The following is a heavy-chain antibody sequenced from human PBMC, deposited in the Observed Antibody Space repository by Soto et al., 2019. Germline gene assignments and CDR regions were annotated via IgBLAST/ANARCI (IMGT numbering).Heavy chain of an antibody. D-gene: IGHD6-13*01. CDR3: AKEERIAVAGMLVMDV. CDR1: GGSISSYY. CDR2: IYYSGSI. V-gene: IGHV4-59*01. J-gene: IGHJ6*02. Sequence: SETLSLTCTVSGGSISSYYWSWIRQPPGKGLEWIGYIYYSGSINYNPSLMGRVTISVDTSRTQFSLKLSSVTAADTAVYYCAKEERIAVAGMLVMDVWGQGTTVTVSS.